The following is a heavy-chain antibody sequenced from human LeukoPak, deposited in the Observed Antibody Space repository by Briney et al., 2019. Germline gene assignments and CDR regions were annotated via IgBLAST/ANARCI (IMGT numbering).Heavy chain of an antibody. CDR3: ARLAGYCSSTSCYYAFDI. D-gene: IGHD2-2*01. CDR1: GGSISSYY. V-gene: IGHV4-59*08. J-gene: IGHJ3*02. CDR2: IYYSGST. Sequence: PSETLSLTCTVSGGSISSYYWSWIRQPPGKGLEWIGYIYYSGSTNYNPSLKSRVTISVDTSKNQFSLKLSSVTAADTAVYYCARLAGYCSSTSCYYAFDIWGQGTMVTVSS.